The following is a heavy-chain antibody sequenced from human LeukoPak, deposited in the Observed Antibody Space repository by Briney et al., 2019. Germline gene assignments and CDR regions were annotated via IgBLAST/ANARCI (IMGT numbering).Heavy chain of an antibody. J-gene: IGHJ4*02. CDR1: GYSFTSYW. Sequence: GASLKISCKGSGYSFTSYWITWVRQMPGKGLEWMGRIDPSDSHSDYSPSFQGHVTISADKSISTAYLQWSSLKASDTAMYYCARRGDYGDYWGQGTLVTVSS. CDR3: ARRGDYGDY. V-gene: IGHV5-10-1*01. CDR2: IDPSDSHS.